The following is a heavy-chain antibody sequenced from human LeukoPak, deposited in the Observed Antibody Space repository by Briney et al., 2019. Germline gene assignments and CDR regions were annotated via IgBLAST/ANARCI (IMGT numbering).Heavy chain of an antibody. D-gene: IGHD1-26*01. V-gene: IGHV4-39*01. Sequence: KASETRSLTCTVAGGSISSDVHYWDWIRQAPGKGLEWIGSLLYNGNTCYNPSLESRVTISVDTSENQFSLRLTSVNAADTALYFCTRRGSGNGGTYAGMDVWGPGTSVTVSS. J-gene: IGHJ6*02. CDR2: LLYNGNT. CDR3: TRRGSGNGGTYAGMDV. CDR1: GGSISSDVHY.